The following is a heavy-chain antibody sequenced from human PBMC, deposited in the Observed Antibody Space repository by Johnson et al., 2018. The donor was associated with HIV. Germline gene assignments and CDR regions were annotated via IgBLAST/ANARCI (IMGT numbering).Heavy chain of an antibody. J-gene: IGHJ3*02. Sequence: EKLVESGGGLVQPGGSLRLSCVVSGFPFSSFWMHWVRQTPGKGLEWVANINQDGSEKYYVDSARGRFTISRDNAKNSLYLQMSSLRAEDTAVYYCATDIVVVLALGGDAFDIWGQGTMVTVSS. CDR1: GFPFSSFW. CDR3: ATDIVVVLALGGDAFDI. V-gene: IGHV3-7*01. D-gene: IGHD2-2*01. CDR2: INQDGSEK.